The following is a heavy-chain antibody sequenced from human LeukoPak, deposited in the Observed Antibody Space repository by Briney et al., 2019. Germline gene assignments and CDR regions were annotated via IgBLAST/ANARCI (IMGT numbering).Heavy chain of an antibody. D-gene: IGHD6-6*01. CDR3: AKDPGEAPPGFYMDV. J-gene: IGHJ6*03. V-gene: IGHV3-53*01. Sequence: GGSLRLSCAASGFTVSSNYMSWVRQAPGKGLEWVSVIYSDDSTYYADSVKGRFTISRDNSKNTLYLQINSLREEDTALYYCAKDPGEAPPGFYMDVWGKGTTVTVSS. CDR1: GFTVSSNY. CDR2: IYSDDST.